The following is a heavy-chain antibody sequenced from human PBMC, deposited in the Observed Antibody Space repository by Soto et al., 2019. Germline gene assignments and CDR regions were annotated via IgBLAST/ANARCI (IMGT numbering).Heavy chain of an antibody. CDR2: IYSGGST. J-gene: IGHJ6*03. V-gene: IGHV3-53*04. CDR3: ARLPYYYYYYMDV. CDR1: GFTVSSNY. Sequence: EVQLVESGGGLVQPGGSLRLSCAASGFTVSSNYMSWVRQAPGKGLEWVSVIYSGGSTYYADSVKGRFTISRHNSKNTLYLQMNSLRAEDTAVHYCARLPYYYYYYMDVWGKGTTVTVSS.